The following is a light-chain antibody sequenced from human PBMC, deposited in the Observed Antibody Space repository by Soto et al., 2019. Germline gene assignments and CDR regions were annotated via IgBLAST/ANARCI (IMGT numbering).Light chain of an antibody. CDR2: STN. CDR1: TSNIGSTSSIRSDY. CDR3: AVWDDSLSGWV. Sequence: QSVLAQPPSASGTPGQRVTISCSGSTSNIGSTSSIRSDYVYWYQQLPGTAPRLLIYSTNQRPSGVPDRISGSKSGTSATLAISGLRFEDEADYYCAVWDDSLSGWVFGGGTKVTVL. J-gene: IGLJ3*02. V-gene: IGLV1-47*02.